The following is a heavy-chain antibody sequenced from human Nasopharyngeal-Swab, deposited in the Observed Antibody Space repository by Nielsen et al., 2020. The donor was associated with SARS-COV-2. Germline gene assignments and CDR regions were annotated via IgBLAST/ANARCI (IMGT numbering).Heavy chain of an antibody. CDR1: GFTFSDYY. V-gene: IGHV3-11*04. D-gene: IGHD1/OR15-1a*01. CDR2: ISSSGSTI. CDR3: AREGLEQRVFDY. Sequence: GESLKISCAASGFTFSDYYMSWIRQAPGKGLEWVSYISSSGSTIYYADSVKGRFTISRDNAKNSLYLQMNSLRAEDTAVYYCAREGLEQRVFDYWGQGTLVTVSS. J-gene: IGHJ4*02.